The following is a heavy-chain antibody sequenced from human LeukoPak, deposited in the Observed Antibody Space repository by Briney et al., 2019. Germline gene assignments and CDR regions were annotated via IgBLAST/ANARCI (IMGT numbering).Heavy chain of an antibody. D-gene: IGHD6-13*01. V-gene: IGHV4-34*01. CDR2: INHSGST. Sequence: SETLSLTCAVYGRSFSGYYGSWIRQPPGKGLEWIGEINHSGSTNYNPSLKSRVTISVDTSKNEFSLNLSSVTAADTAVYSCASLIIAAAGSPILQYGFDPWGQGTLVTVSS. CDR1: GRSFSGYY. J-gene: IGHJ5*02. CDR3: ASLIIAAAGSPILQYGFDP.